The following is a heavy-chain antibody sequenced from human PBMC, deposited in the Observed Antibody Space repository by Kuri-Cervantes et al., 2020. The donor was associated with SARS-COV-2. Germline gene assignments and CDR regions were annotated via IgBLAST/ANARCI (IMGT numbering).Heavy chain of an antibody. Sequence: SETLSLTCTVSGDSISSYYWSWIRQPPGKGLEWIGYIYYSGSTNCNPSLKSRVTISVDTSKNQFSLKLSSVTAADTAVNYCARDRTGGSDFDYWGQGTLVTVSS. CDR2: IYYSGST. CDR1: GDSISSYY. J-gene: IGHJ4*02. CDR3: ARDRTGGSDFDY. D-gene: IGHD1-26*01. V-gene: IGHV4-59*01.